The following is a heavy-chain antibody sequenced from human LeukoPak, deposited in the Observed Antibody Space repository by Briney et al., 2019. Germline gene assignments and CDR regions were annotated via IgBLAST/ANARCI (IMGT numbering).Heavy chain of an antibody. CDR2: INQDGSEK. Sequence: AGGSLRLSCAASGFTFSSYWMSWVRQAPGKGLEWVANINQDGSEKYYVDSVKGRFTISRDNAKNSLYLQMNSLRAEDTAVYYCARDENYGDYGLIDYWGQGTLVTVSS. D-gene: IGHD4-17*01. CDR1: GFTFSSYW. V-gene: IGHV3-7*01. J-gene: IGHJ4*02. CDR3: ARDENYGDYGLIDY.